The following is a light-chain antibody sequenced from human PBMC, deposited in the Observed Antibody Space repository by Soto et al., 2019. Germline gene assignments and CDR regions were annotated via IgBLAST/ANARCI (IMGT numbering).Light chain of an antibody. V-gene: IGLV1-51*01. Sequence: QSVLTQPPSVSAAPGQKVTISCSGSSSNIGKNSVSWYQQLPGTAPKLLIFDNNQDDRFSGSKSGTSATLDITGLQTGDEADYYCGTLDSILSAGVFGGGTKLTVL. CDR1: SSNIGKNS. CDR3: GTLDSILSAGV. J-gene: IGLJ3*02. CDR2: DNN.